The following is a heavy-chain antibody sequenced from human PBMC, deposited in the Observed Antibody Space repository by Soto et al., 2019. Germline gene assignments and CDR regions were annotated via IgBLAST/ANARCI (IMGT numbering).Heavy chain of an antibody. Sequence: QVQLQESGPGLVKPSETLSLTCTVSGGSISNYYWSWIRQPPGKGLEWIGYISYSGSTNYNPSLKSRVTISLDTSKNQFSLNLNSLTAADTAVYYCARDGAKQQLGVSHAFDLWGQGTMVTVSS. CDR3: ARDGAKQQLGVSHAFDL. CDR1: GGSISNYY. CDR2: ISYSGST. D-gene: IGHD6-13*01. V-gene: IGHV4-59*01. J-gene: IGHJ3*01.